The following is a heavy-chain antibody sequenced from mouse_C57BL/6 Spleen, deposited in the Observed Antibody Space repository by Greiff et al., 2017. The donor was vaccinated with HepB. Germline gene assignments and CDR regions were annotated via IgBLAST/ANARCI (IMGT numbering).Heavy chain of an antibody. J-gene: IGHJ3*01. CDR1: GFNIKDYY. Sequence: EVQLVESGAELVKPGASVKLSCTASGFNIKDYYMHWVKQRTEQGLEWIGRIDPEDGETKYAPKFQGKATITADTSSNTAYLQLSSLTSEDTAVYYCASGTGSGTWFAYWGQGTLVTVSA. CDR2: IDPEDGET. V-gene: IGHV14-2*01. CDR3: ASGTGSGTWFAY. D-gene: IGHD4-1*01.